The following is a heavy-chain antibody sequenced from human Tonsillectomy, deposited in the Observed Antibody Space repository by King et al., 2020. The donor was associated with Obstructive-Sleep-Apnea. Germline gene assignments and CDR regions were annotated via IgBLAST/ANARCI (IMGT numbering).Heavy chain of an antibody. CDR1: GGSISSGGYY. CDR2: IYYTGST. D-gene: IGHD3-3*01. J-gene: IGHJ4*02. V-gene: IGHV4-31*03. CDR3: AREWKIFGVVIADF. Sequence: VQLQESGPGLVKPSQTLPLTCNVSGGSISSGGYYWSWIRQHPGKGLEWIGYIYYTGSTYYNPSLKSRLTISVDTSKNQFSLKLSCVTAADTAVYYCAREWKIFGVVIADFWGRGMLVTVSS.